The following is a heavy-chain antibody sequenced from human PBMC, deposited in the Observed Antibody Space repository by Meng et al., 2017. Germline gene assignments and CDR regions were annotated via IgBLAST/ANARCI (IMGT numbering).Heavy chain of an antibody. V-gene: IGHV3-30*01. CDR1: GFTFSSYA. CDR2: ISYDGSNK. CDR3: ARDHDSSGYYYSSGAFEI. J-gene: IGHJ3*02. Sequence: GGSLRLSCAASGFTFSSYAMHWVRQAPGKGLEWVAVISYDGSNKYYADSVEGRFTISRDNSKNTLYLQMNSLRAEDTAVYYCARDHDSSGYYYSSGAFEIWGQGTMVTVSS. D-gene: IGHD3-22*01.